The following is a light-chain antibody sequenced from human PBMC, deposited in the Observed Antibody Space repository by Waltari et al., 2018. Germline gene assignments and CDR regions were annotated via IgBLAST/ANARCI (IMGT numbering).Light chain of an antibody. CDR1: QSVLYSSNNKSY. J-gene: IGKJ1*01. Sequence: DIVMTQSPDSLAVPLGERATINCKSSQSVLYSSNNKSYLSWFQQKPGQPPKLLFYRASTRESGVPDRFSGSGSGTDFTLTISSLQAEDVAVYYCQQYYAAPWTFGQGTMVEIK. V-gene: IGKV4-1*01. CDR3: QQYYAAPWT. CDR2: RAS.